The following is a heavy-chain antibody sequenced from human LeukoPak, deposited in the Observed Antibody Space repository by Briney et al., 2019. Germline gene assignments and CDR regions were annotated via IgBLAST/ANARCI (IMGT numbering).Heavy chain of an antibody. CDR1: GGSISSYY. CDR3: ARRKASGYFDY. CDR2: IYYSGST. Sequence: ASETLSLTCTVSGGSISSYYWSWIRQPPGKGLEWIGYIYYSGSTNYNPSLKSRVTISVDTSKNQFSLKLSSVTAADTAVYYCARRKASGYFDYWGQGTLVTVSS. J-gene: IGHJ4*02. D-gene: IGHD1-26*01. V-gene: IGHV4-59*08.